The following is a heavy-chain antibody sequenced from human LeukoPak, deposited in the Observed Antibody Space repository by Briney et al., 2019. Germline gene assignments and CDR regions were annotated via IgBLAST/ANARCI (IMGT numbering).Heavy chain of an antibody. V-gene: IGHV4-39*07. J-gene: IGHJ4*02. D-gene: IGHD3-22*01. CDR2: IYYSGST. CDR3: ARDQHYYDSSGSIDY. CDR1: GGSISSSSYY. Sequence: SETLTLTCTVSGGSISSSSYYWGWIRQPPGKGLEWIGSIYYSGSTYYNPSLKSRVTISVDTSKNQFSLKLSSVTAADTAVYYCARDQHYYDSSGSIDYWGQGTLVTVSS.